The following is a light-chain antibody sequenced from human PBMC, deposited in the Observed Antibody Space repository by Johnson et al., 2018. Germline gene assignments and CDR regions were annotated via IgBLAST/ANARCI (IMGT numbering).Light chain of an antibody. J-gene: IGLJ1*01. CDR2: ENN. Sequence: QSVLTQPPSVSAAPGQKVTISCSGSSSNIGNNYVSWYQQLPGTAPKLLIYENNKRPSGIPDLFSGSKSGTSATLAITGLQTVDEADYYCGTWDSSLSAGNVFGTGTKVTVL. V-gene: IGLV1-51*02. CDR3: GTWDSSLSAGNV. CDR1: SSNIGNNY.